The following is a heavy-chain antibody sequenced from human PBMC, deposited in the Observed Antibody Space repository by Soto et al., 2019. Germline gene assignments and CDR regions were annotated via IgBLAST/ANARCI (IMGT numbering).Heavy chain of an antibody. CDR1: GGSISSYY. CDR3: ARGLPGVPFDY. D-gene: IGHD5-12*01. Sequence: PSENLSLTCTVSGGSISSYYWSWIRQPPGKGLEWIGYIYYSGSTNYNPSLKSRVTISVDTSKNQFSLKLSSVTAADTAVYYCARGLPGVPFDYWGQRTLVTVSS. V-gene: IGHV4-59*01. J-gene: IGHJ4*02. CDR2: IYYSGST.